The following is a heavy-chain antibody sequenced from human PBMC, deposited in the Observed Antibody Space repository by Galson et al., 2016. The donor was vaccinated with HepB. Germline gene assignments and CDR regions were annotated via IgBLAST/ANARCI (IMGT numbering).Heavy chain of an antibody. CDR3: ARAHCITVGCNHPYYFDN. V-gene: IGHV4-39*01. CDR1: GGSISSSSY. CDR2: MYYSGNT. Sequence: SETLSLTCTVSGGSISSSSYWGWIRQPPGKGLEWIGSMYYSGNTYYNPSLQSRVTISVDTSKNQVSLQLSSVTAADTAVYYCARAHCITVGCNHPYYFDNWGQGTLVTVSS. J-gene: IGHJ4*02. D-gene: IGHD3-10*01.